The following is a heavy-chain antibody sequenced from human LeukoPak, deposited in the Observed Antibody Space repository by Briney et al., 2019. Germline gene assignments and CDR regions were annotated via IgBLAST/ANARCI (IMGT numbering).Heavy chain of an antibody. CDR1: GGSISSSNW. V-gene: IGHV4-4*02. CDR3: ARDVLKGYSSSWYDY. D-gene: IGHD6-13*01. J-gene: IGHJ4*02. CDR2: IYHSGST. Sequence: SETLSLTCAVSGGSISSSNWWSWVRQSPGKGLEWIGEIYHSGSTNYNPSLKSRVTISVDKSKNQFSLKLSSVTAADTAVYYCARDVLKGYSSSWYDYWGQGTLVTVSS.